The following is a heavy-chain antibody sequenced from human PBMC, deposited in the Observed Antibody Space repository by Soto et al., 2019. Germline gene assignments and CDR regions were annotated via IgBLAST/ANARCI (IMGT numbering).Heavy chain of an antibody. CDR1: GYSFTSYW. D-gene: IGHD1-7*01. CDR2: IYPGDSDT. J-gene: IGHJ6*02. V-gene: IGHV5-51*01. Sequence: GESLKISCKGSGYSFTSYWIGWVPQMPGKGLEWMGIIYPGDSDTRYSPSFQGQVTISADKSISTAYLQWSSLKASDTAMYYCARHLGTGTTADYYYGMDVWGQGTTVTVSS. CDR3: ARHLGTGTTADYYYGMDV.